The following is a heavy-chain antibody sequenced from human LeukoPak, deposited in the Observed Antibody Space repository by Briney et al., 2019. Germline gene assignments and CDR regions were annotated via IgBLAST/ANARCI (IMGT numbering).Heavy chain of an antibody. CDR2: MDHSGSI. CDR1: GYSISSAYY. V-gene: IGHV4-38-2*01. Sequence: PSETLSLTCAVSGYSISSAYYWGWIRQSPGKGLEWIGEMDHSGSINYNPSLKSRVTISVDTSKNHFSLKLNSVTAADTAVYYCAKGQGDAWSGYVLNVWGKGTTVTVSS. CDR3: AKGQGDAWSGYVLNV. D-gene: IGHD3-3*01. J-gene: IGHJ6*04.